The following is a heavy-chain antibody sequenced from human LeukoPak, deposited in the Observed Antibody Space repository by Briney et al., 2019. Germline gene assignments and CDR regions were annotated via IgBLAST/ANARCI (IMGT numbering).Heavy chain of an antibody. V-gene: IGHV3-30*18. Sequence: GGSLRLSCAASGFTFSSYGMHWVRQAPGKGLERVAVISYDGSNKYYADSVKGRFTISRDNSKNTLYLQMNSLRAEDTAVYYCAKPRRTYYDFWSGYYFDYWGQGTLVTVSS. CDR3: AKPRRTYYDFWSGYYFDY. CDR1: GFTFSSYG. D-gene: IGHD3-3*01. CDR2: ISYDGSNK. J-gene: IGHJ4*02.